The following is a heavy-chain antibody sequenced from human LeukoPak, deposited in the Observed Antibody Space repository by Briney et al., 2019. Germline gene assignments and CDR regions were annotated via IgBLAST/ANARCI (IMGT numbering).Heavy chain of an antibody. Sequence: SVKVSCKASGGTFSSYAISWVRQAPGQGLEWMGRIIPILGIANYAQKFQGRVTITADKSTSTAYMELSSLRSEDTAVYYCAREPSPRERIVATYFDYWGQGTLVTASS. CDR3: AREPSPRERIVATYFDY. D-gene: IGHD5-12*01. CDR1: GGTFSSYA. J-gene: IGHJ4*02. V-gene: IGHV1-69*04. CDR2: IIPILGIA.